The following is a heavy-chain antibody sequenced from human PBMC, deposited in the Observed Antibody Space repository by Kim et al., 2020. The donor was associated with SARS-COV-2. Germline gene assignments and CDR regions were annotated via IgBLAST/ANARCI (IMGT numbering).Heavy chain of an antibody. J-gene: IGHJ4*02. CDR3: ARHLTAYSSSWYGSDY. V-gene: IGHV3-23*01. Sequence: SVKGRFTISRDNSKNTLYLQMNSLRAEDTAVYYCARHLTAYSSSWYGSDYWGQGTLVTVSS. D-gene: IGHD6-13*01.